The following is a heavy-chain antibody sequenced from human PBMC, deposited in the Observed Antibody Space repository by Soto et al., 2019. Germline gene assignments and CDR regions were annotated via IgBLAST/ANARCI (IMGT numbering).Heavy chain of an antibody. Sequence: SETLSLTCTVSGGSISSSSYYWGWIRQPPGKGLEWIGSIYYSGSTYYNPSLKSRVTISVDTSKNQFSLKLSSVTAADTAVYYCARREPYCSSTSCYVSAFDIWGQGTMVTVSS. J-gene: IGHJ3*02. CDR2: IYYSGST. D-gene: IGHD2-2*01. CDR1: GGSISSSSYY. V-gene: IGHV4-39*01. CDR3: ARREPYCSSTSCYVSAFDI.